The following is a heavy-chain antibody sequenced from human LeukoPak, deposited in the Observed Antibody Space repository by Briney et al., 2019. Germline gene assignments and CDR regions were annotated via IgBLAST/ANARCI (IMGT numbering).Heavy chain of an antibody. J-gene: IGHJ3*02. D-gene: IGHD6-19*01. CDR2: IYYSGST. Sequence: PSETLSLTCTVSRGSISSSAYYWGWIRQSPGKGLEWIGSIYYSGSTYYNPSLESRVTMSVDTSKNQFSLKLSSVTAADTAVYYCARGRAVAGTYAFDIWGQGTMVTVSS. V-gene: IGHV4-39*01. CDR1: RGSISSSAYY. CDR3: ARGRAVAGTYAFDI.